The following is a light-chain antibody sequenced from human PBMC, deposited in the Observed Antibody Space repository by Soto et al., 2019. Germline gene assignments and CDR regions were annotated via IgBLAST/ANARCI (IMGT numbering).Light chain of an antibody. V-gene: IGLV2-14*01. J-gene: IGLJ1*01. Sequence: QSALTQPASMSGSPGQSITISCTGTSGEVGGYNYVSWYQQHPGKAPKLMIYDVSNRPSGVSNRFSGSKSGNTASLTISGLQAEDEADYYCSSYTSSSTLLYVFGTGTKLTVL. CDR1: SGEVGGYNY. CDR2: DVS. CDR3: SSYTSSSTLLYV.